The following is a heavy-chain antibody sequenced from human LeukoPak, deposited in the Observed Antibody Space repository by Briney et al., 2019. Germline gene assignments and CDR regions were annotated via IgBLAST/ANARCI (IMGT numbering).Heavy chain of an antibody. D-gene: IGHD6-13*01. CDR3: ARHLTSGWYKVPDYFQH. J-gene: IGHJ1*01. CDR2: IYPGNSDT. Sequence: GASLMISCQCSGYHFGSFWIAWVRQVPGKGLEHMGIIYPGNSDTRYSPSFDGQVTISADKSSNTAYLQWISLKASDSAIYYCARHLTSGWYKVPDYFQHWGQGTPVTVSS. CDR1: GYHFGSFW. V-gene: IGHV5-51*01.